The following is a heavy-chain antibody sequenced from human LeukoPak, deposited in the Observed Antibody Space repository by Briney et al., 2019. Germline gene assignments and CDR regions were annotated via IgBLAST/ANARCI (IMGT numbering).Heavy chain of an antibody. J-gene: IGHJ4*02. CDR1: GYSFTSYW. CDR2: IYPGDSDT. CDR3: ARIPLYDSSGYYLDY. Sequence: GGSLRLSCAASGYSFTSYWIGWVRQMPGKGLEWMGIIYPGDSDTRYSPSFQGQVTISADKSISTAYLQWSSLKASDTAMYYCARIPLYDSSGYYLDYWGQGTLVTVSS. V-gene: IGHV5-51*01. D-gene: IGHD3-22*01.